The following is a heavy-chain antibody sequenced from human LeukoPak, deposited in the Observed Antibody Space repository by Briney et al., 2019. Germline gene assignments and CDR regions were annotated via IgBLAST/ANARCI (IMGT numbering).Heavy chain of an antibody. CDR1: GFTFTSFA. CDR3: ARRYCSSTNCYAFDS. J-gene: IGHJ4*02. D-gene: IGHD2-2*01. CDR2: IDRSGSYI. Sequence: GGSLRLSCAASGFTFTSFAMGWVRQAPGKGLEWVSSIDRSGSYIYYADSMKGRFTISRDNAKNSLYLQMNSLRAEDTAVYYCARRYCSSTNCYAFDSWGQGTLVTVSS. V-gene: IGHV3-21*01.